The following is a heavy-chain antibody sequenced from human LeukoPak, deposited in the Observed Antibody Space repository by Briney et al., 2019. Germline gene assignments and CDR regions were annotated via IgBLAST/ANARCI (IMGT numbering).Heavy chain of an antibody. CDR2: IFYSGNT. D-gene: IGHD2-21*01. J-gene: IGHJ6*03. Sequence: SETLSLTCTVSGDSISGYYWSWIRQPPGKGLEWIGYIFYSGNTNYNPSLKSRVTISLDTSKNQFSLKLSSVTAADTAMCYCARAGGEKDYYMDVWGKGTTVTVSS. CDR1: GDSISGYY. CDR3: ARAGGEKDYYMDV. V-gene: IGHV4-59*01.